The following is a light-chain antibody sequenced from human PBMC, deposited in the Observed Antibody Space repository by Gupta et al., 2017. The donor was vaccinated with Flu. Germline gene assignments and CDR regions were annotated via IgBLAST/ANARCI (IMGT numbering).Light chain of an antibody. Sequence: SSELTQPPSVSVSPGQTASIPCSGDKLGDKYACWYQQKPGQSPVLVIYQDSKRPSGIPERFSGSNSGNTATLTISGTQAMDEDDYYCQAWDSSTVVFGGGTKLTVL. CDR1: KLGDKY. CDR3: QAWDSSTVV. CDR2: QDS. J-gene: IGLJ2*01. V-gene: IGLV3-1*01.